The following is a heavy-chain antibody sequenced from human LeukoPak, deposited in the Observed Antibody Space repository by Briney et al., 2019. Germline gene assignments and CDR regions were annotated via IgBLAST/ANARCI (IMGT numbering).Heavy chain of an antibody. V-gene: IGHV4-39*01. J-gene: IGHJ4*02. Sequence: PSETLSLTCTVSGGSISSSYYWGWIRQPPGKGLECIGIIYYSGSTYYNPSLKSRVTISVDTSTNQFSLKLSSVTAADTAVYYCARRLSSRIFDYWGQGTLVTVSS. CDR2: IYYSGST. CDR3: ARRLSSRIFDY. CDR1: GGSISSSYY. D-gene: IGHD6-13*01.